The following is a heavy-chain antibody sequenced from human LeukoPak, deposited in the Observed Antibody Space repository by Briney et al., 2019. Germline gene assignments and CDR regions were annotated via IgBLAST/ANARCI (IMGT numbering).Heavy chain of an antibody. J-gene: IGHJ3*02. D-gene: IGHD6-19*01. CDR3: AQGKDSSGWEALDI. CDR1: GFTFSNYA. CDR2: ISGSGGLT. Sequence: GGSLRLSCAASGFTFSNYAMSWVRQAPGKGLEWVSTISGSGGLTYYADSVKGRFTISRDNSKNTLYLQMNSLRADDTAVYYCAQGKDSSGWEALDIWGQGTMVTVSS. V-gene: IGHV3-23*01.